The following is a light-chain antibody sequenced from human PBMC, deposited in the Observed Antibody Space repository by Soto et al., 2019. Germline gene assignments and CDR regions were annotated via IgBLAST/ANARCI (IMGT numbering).Light chain of an antibody. CDR2: AAS. J-gene: IGKJ4*01. V-gene: IGKV3-20*01. CDR3: QQFSSYPLT. CDR1: QTVRNNY. Sequence: EFVLTQSPGTLSLSPGERATLSCRASQTVRNNYLAWYQQKPGQAPKLLIYAASSRATGIPDRFSGGGSGTDFILTISRLEPEDFAVYYCQQFSSYPLTFGGGTKVEIK.